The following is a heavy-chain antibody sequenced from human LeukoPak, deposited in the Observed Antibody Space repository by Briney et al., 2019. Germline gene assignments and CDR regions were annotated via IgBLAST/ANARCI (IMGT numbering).Heavy chain of an antibody. D-gene: IGHD3-22*01. CDR2: INHSGST. CDR1: GGSFSGYY. CDR3: ARRPLGHYYDSSGYYFHPFDY. V-gene: IGHV4-34*01. Sequence: PSATLSLTCAVYGGSFSGYYWSWIRQPPGKGLEWIGEINHSGSTNYNPSLKSRVTISVDTSKNQFSLKLSSVTAADTAVYYCARRPLGHYYDSSGYYFHPFDYWGQGTLVTVSS. J-gene: IGHJ4*02.